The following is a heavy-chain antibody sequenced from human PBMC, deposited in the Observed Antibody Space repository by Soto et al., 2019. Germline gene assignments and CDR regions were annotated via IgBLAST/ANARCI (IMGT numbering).Heavy chain of an antibody. J-gene: IGHJ4*02. V-gene: IGHV1-18*01. CDR1: GYTFTSYG. D-gene: IGHD3-22*01. CDR3: AREAYYYDSSGYYIDY. Sequence: GASVKVSCKASGYTFTSYGISWVRQAPGQGLEWMGWISAYNGNTNYAQKLQGRVNMTTVTSTSTAHMELRSLRSDDTAVYYCAREAYYYDSSGYYIDYWGQGTLVTVSS. CDR2: ISAYNGNT.